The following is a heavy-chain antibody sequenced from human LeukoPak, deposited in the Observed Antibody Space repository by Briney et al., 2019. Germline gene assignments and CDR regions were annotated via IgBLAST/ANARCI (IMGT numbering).Heavy chain of an antibody. J-gene: IGHJ4*01. CDR1: GFTFSIYA. CDR2: ISGSGGST. Sequence: GGSLRLSCAASGFTFSIYAMSWVRQAPGKGLEWVSAISGSGGSTYYADSVKGRFTISRDNSKNTLYLQMNSLRAEGTAVYYFAKDRLSTAAFDYLGHGPLVTDSS. D-gene: IGHD6-25*01. CDR3: AKDRLSTAAFDY. V-gene: IGHV3-23*01.